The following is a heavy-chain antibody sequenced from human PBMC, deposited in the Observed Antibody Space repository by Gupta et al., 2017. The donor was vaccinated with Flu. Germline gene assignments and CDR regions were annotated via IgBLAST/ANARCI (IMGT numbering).Heavy chain of an antibody. D-gene: IGHD1-20*01. CDR1: GFTFSIYA. CDR3: AKITGTTGGPTDY. V-gene: IGHV3-23*01. Sequence: EVQLLESGGGLVQPGGSLRLSCAASGFTFSIYAMTWVRQAPGKGLEWVSGISGSGDSTYYADSVKGRFTISRDNSQNTVYLQMNSLRAEDTAVYYCAKITGTTGGPTDYWGRGTLVTVSS. CDR2: ISGSGDST. J-gene: IGHJ4*02.